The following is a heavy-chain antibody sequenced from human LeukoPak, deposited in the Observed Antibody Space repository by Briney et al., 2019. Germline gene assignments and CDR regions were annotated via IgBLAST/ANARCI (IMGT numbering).Heavy chain of an antibody. V-gene: IGHV1-45*02. CDR2: ITPFNANT. CDR1: GYTFTGYY. Sequence: SVKVSCKASGYTFTGYYMHWVRQAPGQALEWMGWITPFNANTNYAQKLQDRVTITRDRSMSTAYMELSSLRSEDTAMYYCTSNGFGSGTSLDGFEIWGQGTKVTVSS. D-gene: IGHD3-16*01. CDR3: TSNGFGSGTSLDGFEI. J-gene: IGHJ3*02.